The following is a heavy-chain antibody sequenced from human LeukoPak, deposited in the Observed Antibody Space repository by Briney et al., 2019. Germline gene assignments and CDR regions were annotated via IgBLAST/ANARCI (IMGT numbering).Heavy chain of an antibody. Sequence: GGSLRLSCAASGFTFSSYGMHWVRQAPGKGLEWVAVISYDGSNKYYADSVKGRFTISRDNSKNTLYLQMNSLRAEDTSVYYCAREKHGDLTSFDYWGQGTLVTVSS. D-gene: IGHD4-17*01. CDR3: AREKHGDLTSFDY. V-gene: IGHV3-30*03. J-gene: IGHJ4*02. CDR1: GFTFSSYG. CDR2: ISYDGSNK.